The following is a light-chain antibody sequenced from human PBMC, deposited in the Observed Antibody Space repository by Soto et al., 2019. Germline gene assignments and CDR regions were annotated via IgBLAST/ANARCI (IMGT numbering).Light chain of an antibody. CDR2: DVS. V-gene: IGLV2-14*01. J-gene: IGLJ1*01. CDR1: SSDVGGYNY. CDR3: RSYTSDSTFL. Sequence: QSALTQPASVSGSPGQSITISCTGTSSDVGGYNYVSWYQQHPGEVPKLMIYDVSNRPSGVSDRFSGSKSGNTASLTISGLQAEYEADYYCRSYTSDSTFLFGTGTKLTVL.